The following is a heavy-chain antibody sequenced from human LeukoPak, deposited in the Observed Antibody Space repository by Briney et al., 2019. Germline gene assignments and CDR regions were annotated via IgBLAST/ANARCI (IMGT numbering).Heavy chain of an antibody. CDR2: ISYSGST. J-gene: IGHJ4*02. CDR3: AAWQTIIFDY. Sequence: SETLSLTCTVSGGSVTSGNYHWTWIRQPPGKGLEWVGYISYSGSTDYNPFLRGRVTMSLDRPRNQFSLKLSSVSAADTAVYYCAAWQTIIFDYWGQGTLVTVSS. V-gene: IGHV4-61*01. D-gene: IGHD5-24*01. CDR1: GGSVTSGNYH.